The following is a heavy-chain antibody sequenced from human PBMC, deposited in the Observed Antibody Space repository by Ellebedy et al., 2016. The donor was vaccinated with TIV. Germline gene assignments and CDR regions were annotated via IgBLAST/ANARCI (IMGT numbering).Heavy chain of an antibody. CDR2: IKYDGSEK. CDR1: GFTFSSYW. Sequence: PGGSLRLSCTASGFTFSSYWMSWVRQVPGKGLEWVANIKYDGSEKYYVDSVKGRFTISRDNAKNSLYLQMNSLRAEDTAVYYCARVYDSIDYWGQGTLVTVSS. V-gene: IGHV3-7*02. J-gene: IGHJ4*02. D-gene: IGHD3-22*01. CDR3: ARVYDSIDY.